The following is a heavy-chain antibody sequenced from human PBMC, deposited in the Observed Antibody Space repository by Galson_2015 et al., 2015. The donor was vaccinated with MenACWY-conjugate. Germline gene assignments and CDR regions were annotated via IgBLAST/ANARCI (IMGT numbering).Heavy chain of an antibody. D-gene: IGHD4-17*01. CDR3: ARGLYGDNSDF. Sequence: SLRLSCAGSGFTVNSNYMSWVRQVPGKGLEWVSVIYAGGNTYHAGSVKGRFTISRDSSKNTLNLQMTSLRPEDTGVYYCARGLYGDNSDFWGRGTLVTVSS. CDR1: GFTVNSNY. CDR2: IYAGGNT. J-gene: IGHJ4*02. V-gene: IGHV3-66*02.